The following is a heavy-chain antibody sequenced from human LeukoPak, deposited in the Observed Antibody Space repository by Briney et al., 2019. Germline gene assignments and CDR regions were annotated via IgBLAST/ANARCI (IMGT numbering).Heavy chain of an antibody. CDR3: ARDRYSSGWYGDFDC. J-gene: IGHJ4*02. Sequence: GGSLRLSCAASGFTFSSYAMHWVRQAPGKGLEWVAVISSDGSNNYYADSVKGRFTISRDNSKNTLYLQVNSLRAEDTAVYYCARDRYSSGWYGDFDCWGQGTLVTVSS. CDR2: ISSDGSNN. V-gene: IGHV3-30-3*01. D-gene: IGHD6-19*01. CDR1: GFTFSSYA.